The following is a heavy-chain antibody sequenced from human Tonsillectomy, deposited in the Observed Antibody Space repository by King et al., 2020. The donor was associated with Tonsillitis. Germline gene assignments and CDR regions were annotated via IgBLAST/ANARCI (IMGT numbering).Heavy chain of an antibody. V-gene: IGHV1-2*02. CDR3: ARDISASAIQYYFDY. J-gene: IGHJ4*02. Sequence: QLVQSGAEVKKPGASVKVSCKASGYTFTGYYMHWVRQAPGQGLEWMGWINPNSGGTNSAQKFQGRVTMTRDTSISTAYMELSRLRSDDTAVYYCARDISASAIQYYFDYWGQGTLVTVSS. D-gene: IGHD6-25*01. CDR1: GYTFTGYY. CDR2: INPNSGGT.